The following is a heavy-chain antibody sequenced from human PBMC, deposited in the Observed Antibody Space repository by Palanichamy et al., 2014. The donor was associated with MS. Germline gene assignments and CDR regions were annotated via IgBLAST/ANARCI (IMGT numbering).Heavy chain of an antibody. CDR1: GGSFTGYY. CDR2: INHSEST. Sequence: QVQLQQWGAGLLKPSESLSLTCAVYGGSFTGYYWTWIRQSPGKGLEWIGEINHSESTNYNPSLKSRVTMSVDTSKSQFSLRLTSLTAADTAVYYCARDPLTTNYSYYGLDVWGQGTTVTVSS. V-gene: IGHV4-34*01. CDR3: ARDPLTTNYSYYGLDV. D-gene: IGHD4-17*01. J-gene: IGHJ6*02.